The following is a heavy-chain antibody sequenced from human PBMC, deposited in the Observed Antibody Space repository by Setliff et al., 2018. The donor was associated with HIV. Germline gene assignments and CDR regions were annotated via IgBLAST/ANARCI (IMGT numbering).Heavy chain of an antibody. CDR1: GDSFSSNSNH. CDR2: IKYGGTT. V-gene: IGHV4-39*07. J-gene: IGHJ4*01. CDR3: ARDPHYFDTSGYYSWFYFDY. Sequence: SETLSLTCTVSGDSFSSNSNHWGWIRQPPGKGLEWIGNIKYGGTTYYNPSLKSRVSISIDTSKSQFSLKLTSVTAADTAVCFCARDPHYFDTSGYYSWFYFDYWGHGTLVTVSS. D-gene: IGHD3-22*01.